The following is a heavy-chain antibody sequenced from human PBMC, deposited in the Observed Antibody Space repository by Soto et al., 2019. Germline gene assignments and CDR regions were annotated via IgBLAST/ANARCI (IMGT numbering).Heavy chain of an antibody. CDR1: GYTFTSYA. CDR3: AGVRCSSTSCLFDY. Sequence: QVQLVQSGAEVKKPGASVKVSCKASGYTFTSYAMHWVRQAPGQRLEWMGWINAGNGNTKYSQKFQGRVTITRDTAASTAYMELSSLRSEDTAVYYCAGVRCSSTSCLFDYWGQGTLVTVSS. D-gene: IGHD2-2*01. V-gene: IGHV1-3*01. J-gene: IGHJ4*02. CDR2: INAGNGNT.